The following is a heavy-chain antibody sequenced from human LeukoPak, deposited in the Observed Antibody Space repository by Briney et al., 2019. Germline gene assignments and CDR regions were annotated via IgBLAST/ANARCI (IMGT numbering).Heavy chain of an antibody. CDR2: IYTSGST. CDR1: GGSISSYY. J-gene: IGHJ5*02. D-gene: IGHD3-22*01. V-gene: IGHV4-4*07. CDR3: ARGKDYYDSSGYSNWFDP. Sequence: PSETLSLTCTVSGGSISSYYWSWVRQPAGKGLEWIGRIYTSGSTNYNPSLKSRVTMSVDTSKNQFSLKLSSVTAADTAVYYCARGKDYYDSSGYSNWFDPWGQGTLVTVSS.